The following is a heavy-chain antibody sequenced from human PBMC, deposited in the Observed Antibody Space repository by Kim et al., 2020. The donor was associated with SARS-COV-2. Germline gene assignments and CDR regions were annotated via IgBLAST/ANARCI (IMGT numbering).Heavy chain of an antibody. D-gene: IGHD6-13*01. CDR1: GGSFSGYY. Sequence: SETLSLTCAVYGGSFSGYYWSWIRQPPGKGLEWIGEINHSGSTNYNPSLKSRVTISVDTSKNQFSLKLSSVTAADTAVYYCARDRGLYSSSWVNSWSWFDPWGQGTLVTVSS. J-gene: IGHJ5*02. CDR3: ARDRGLYSSSWVNSWSWFDP. CDR2: INHSGST. V-gene: IGHV4-34*01.